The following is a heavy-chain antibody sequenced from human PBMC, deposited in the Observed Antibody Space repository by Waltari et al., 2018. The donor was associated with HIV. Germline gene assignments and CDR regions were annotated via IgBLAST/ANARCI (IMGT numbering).Heavy chain of an antibody. Sequence: EVQLVESGGGLVQPGGSLRLSCTVSGFTFSATWMTWIRQAPGEGLERVANINTDGTENYYGDSVKGRFTISRDNAKNALYLQMNSLRVEDTAVYYCARDRGWQQFDYWGRGTLVTVSS. V-gene: IGHV3-7*01. D-gene: IGHD3-10*01. J-gene: IGHJ4*02. CDR1: GFTFSATW. CDR2: INTDGTEN. CDR3: ARDRGWQQFDY.